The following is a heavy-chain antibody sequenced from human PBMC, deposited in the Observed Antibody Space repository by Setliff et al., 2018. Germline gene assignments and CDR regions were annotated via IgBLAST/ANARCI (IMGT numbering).Heavy chain of an antibody. CDR2: IFYSGDT. Sequence: SETLSLTCTVSGGSVSSHYWSWIRQPPGKGLEWIGFIFYSGDTKSNPSLKSRVTMSVDTSKNQFSLKLTSVTAADTAVYYCARVDDVGSGYENWIDPWGRGTLVTVSS. D-gene: IGHD3-22*01. CDR1: GGSVSSHY. V-gene: IGHV4-59*02. CDR3: ARVDDVGSGYENWIDP. J-gene: IGHJ5*02.